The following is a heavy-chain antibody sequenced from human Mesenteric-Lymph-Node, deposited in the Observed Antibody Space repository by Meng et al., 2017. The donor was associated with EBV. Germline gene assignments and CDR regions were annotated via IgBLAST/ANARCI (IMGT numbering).Heavy chain of an antibody. J-gene: IGHJ4*02. V-gene: IGHV4-30-2*01. CDR3: ARSAGGDYFDY. CDR1: GGSIINCGYS. Sequence: QLQLQEPGSGLVRPSQTLSLTCAVSGGSIINCGYSWSWIRQAPGKGLEWIGFIYHSGTTYLNPSLRSRVNLSVDTSKNQFSLNLRSVSAADTAIYYCARSAGGDYFDYWGQGTLVTVSS. D-gene: IGHD1-26*01. CDR2: IYHSGTT.